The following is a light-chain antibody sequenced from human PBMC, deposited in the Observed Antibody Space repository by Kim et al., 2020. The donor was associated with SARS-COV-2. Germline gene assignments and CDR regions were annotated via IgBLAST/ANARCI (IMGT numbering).Light chain of an antibody. CDR1: SSNIGNF. CDR2: QNN. J-gene: IGLJ2*01. CDR3: AAWDDNLSGVV. V-gene: IGLV1-47*01. Sequence: QSVLTQPPSASGTPGQRVTISCSGSSSNIGNFVVWYQHLPGTDPKLLIYQNNQRPSGVSDRFSASKSGISASLAISGLRSDDAANYYCAAWDDNLSGVVFGGGTQLTVL.